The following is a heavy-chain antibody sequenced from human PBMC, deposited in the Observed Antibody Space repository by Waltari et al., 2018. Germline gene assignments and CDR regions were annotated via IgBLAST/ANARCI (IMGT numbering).Heavy chain of an antibody. CDR1: GVTFPASA. Sequence: EVQLLESGGGLVQPGGSLGLACAPSGVTFPASALGWVRQAPGKGLGYVSSITSGGSTYYADSVKGRFAISRDNSKNTLYLQMNSLGAEDTAVYYCAKLHYDTSGYYGKVDYWGQGTLVTVSS. CDR2: ITSGGST. CDR3: AKLHYDTSGYYGKVDY. V-gene: IGHV3-23*01. D-gene: IGHD3-22*01. J-gene: IGHJ4*02.